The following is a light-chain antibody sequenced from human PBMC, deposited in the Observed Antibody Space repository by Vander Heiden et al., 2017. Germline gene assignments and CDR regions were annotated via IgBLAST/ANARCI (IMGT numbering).Light chain of an antibody. J-gene: IGLJ2*01. V-gene: IGLV3-1*01. CDR2: QDS. CDR3: QAWDSSTAVV. CDR1: KLGDNA. Sequence: SYELTQPPSVSVSPGQTASITCAGDKLGDNAACCYKQKPGQAPVLVIYQDSKRPSGIPERFSGSNSGNTATLTISGTQAMDEADYYCQAWDSSTAVVFGGGTKLTVL.